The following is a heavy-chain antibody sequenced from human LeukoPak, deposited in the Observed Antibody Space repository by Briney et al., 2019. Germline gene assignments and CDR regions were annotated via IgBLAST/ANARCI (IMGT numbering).Heavy chain of an antibody. CDR2: INTRNGDT. J-gene: IGHJ5*02. D-gene: IGHD2-2*02. V-gene: IGHV1-3*03. CDR1: GYSFTNHD. Sequence: ASVKGSCKASGYSFTNHDMYWVRHAPGQRLEWVGCINTRNGDTRYQSRVTMSSDTPASTAYMELRILRSEDMAVYYCTLYNHWGQGTLVTVSS. CDR3: TLYNH.